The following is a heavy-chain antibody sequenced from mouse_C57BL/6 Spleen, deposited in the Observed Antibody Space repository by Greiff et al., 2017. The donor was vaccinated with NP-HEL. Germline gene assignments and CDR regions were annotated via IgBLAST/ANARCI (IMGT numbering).Heavy chain of an antibody. J-gene: IGHJ3*01. Sequence: EVMLVESGGDLVKPGGSLNLSCAASGFTFSSYGMSWVRQTPDKRLEWVATISSGGSYTYYPDSVKGRFTISRDNAKNTLYLQMSSLKSEDTAMYYCARHRDSSGYVWFAYWGQGTLVTVSA. CDR3: ARHRDSSGYVWFAY. CDR1: GFTFSSYG. V-gene: IGHV5-6*02. D-gene: IGHD3-2*02. CDR2: ISSGGSYT.